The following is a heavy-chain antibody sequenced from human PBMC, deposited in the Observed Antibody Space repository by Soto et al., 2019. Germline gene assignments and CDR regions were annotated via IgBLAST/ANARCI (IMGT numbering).Heavy chain of an antibody. J-gene: IGHJ2*01. CDR2: IYYSGST. CDR1: GGSISSGDYY. Sequence: SETLSLTRSVSGGSISSGDYYWSWIRQPPGKGLEWIGYIYYSGSTYYNPSLKSRVTISVETSKSEFSLKLSSVTAADTAVYYCARKSQAWYFDLWGRGTLVTVSS. V-gene: IGHV4-30-4*01. CDR3: ARKSQAWYFDL.